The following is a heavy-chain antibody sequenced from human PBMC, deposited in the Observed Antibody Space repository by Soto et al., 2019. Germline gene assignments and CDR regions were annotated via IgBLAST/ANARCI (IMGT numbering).Heavy chain of an antibody. V-gene: IGHV3-23*01. CDR2: ISGSGGST. CDR3: AKGEVGQQLVREDWFDP. Sequence: EVQLLESGGGLVQPGGSLRLSCAASGFTFSSYAMSWVRQAPGKGLEWVSAISGSGGSTYFADSVKGRFTISRDNSKNTLYLQMNSLRAEDTAVYYCAKGEVGQQLVREDWFDPWGQGTLVTVSS. CDR1: GFTFSSYA. D-gene: IGHD6-13*01. J-gene: IGHJ5*02.